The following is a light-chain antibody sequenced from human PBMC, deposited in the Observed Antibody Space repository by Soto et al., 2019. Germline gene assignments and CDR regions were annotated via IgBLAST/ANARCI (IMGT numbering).Light chain of an antibody. CDR2: GAS. CDR3: QQYNNWART. V-gene: IGKV3-15*01. Sequence: EIVMTQSPATLSVSPGERATLSCRASQSVSSNLAWYQQKPGQAPMLLIYGASTRATGIPARFSGSGAGTEFTLSISSLHSEDVAVYDWQQYNNWARTCGQRTEGEIK. CDR1: QSVSSN. J-gene: IGKJ1*01.